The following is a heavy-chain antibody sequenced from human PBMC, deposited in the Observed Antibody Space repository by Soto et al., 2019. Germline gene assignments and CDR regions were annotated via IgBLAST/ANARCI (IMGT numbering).Heavy chain of an antibody. V-gene: IGHV3-23*01. J-gene: IGHJ5*02. Sequence: PGGSLRLSCGASGFTFSSCAMSWVRQAPGKGLERVSAISGSGGSTYYADSVKGRFTISRDNSKNTLYLQMNSLRAEDTAVYYCAKDLGPDWFDPWGQGTLVTVSS. CDR2: ISGSGGST. CDR3: AKDLGPDWFDP. CDR1: GFTFSSCA. D-gene: IGHD7-27*01.